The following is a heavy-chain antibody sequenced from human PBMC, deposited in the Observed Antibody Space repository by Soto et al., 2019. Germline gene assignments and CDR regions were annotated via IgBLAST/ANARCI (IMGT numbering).Heavy chain of an antibody. CDR2: TYYRSKWHN. CDR3: ARDRAQFGMDV. CDR1: GDSVSSSSVT. J-gene: IGHJ6*02. D-gene: IGHD3-10*01. V-gene: IGHV6-1*01. Sequence: SQTLSLTCAISGDSVSSSSVTWNWTRQSPSRGLEWLGRTYYRSKWHNDSAESVKSRITINPDTSKNQFSLQLNSVTPDDTAVYYCARDRAQFGMDVWGQGTTVTVSS.